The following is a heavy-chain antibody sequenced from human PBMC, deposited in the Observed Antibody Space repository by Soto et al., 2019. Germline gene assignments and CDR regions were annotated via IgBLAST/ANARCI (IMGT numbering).Heavy chain of an antibody. Sequence: SETLSLTCAVYGGSFSGYYWSWIRQPPGKGLEWIGYVYNSGSTNYNPSLKSRVTISEDTSKSQFSLKVNSMTAADTAVYYCARYRREAVAGYTLDNWGQGILVTVSS. CDR2: VYNSGST. D-gene: IGHD6-13*01. J-gene: IGHJ4*02. V-gene: IGHV4-59*01. CDR1: GGSFSGYY. CDR3: ARYRREAVAGYTLDN.